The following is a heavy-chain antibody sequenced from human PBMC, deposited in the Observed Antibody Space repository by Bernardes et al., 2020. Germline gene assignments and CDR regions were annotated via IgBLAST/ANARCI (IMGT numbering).Heavy chain of an antibody. Sequence: GGSLRLSCAASGFTFSSYAMHWVRQAPGKGLEWVAVISYDGSNKYYADSVKGRFTISRDNSKNTLYLQMNSLRAEDTAVYYCARVLREMAWDYYYYYGMDVWGQGTTVTVSS. V-gene: IGHV3-30-3*01. CDR1: GFTFSSYA. CDR2: ISYDGSNK. J-gene: IGHJ6*02. CDR3: ARVLREMAWDYYYYYGMDV. D-gene: IGHD7-27*01.